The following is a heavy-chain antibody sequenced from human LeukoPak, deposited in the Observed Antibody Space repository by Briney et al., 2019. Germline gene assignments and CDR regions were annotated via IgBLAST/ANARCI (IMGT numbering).Heavy chain of an antibody. Sequence: GESLRISCKGSGYSFTSDWISWVRQMPGKGLEWMGRIDPSDSYTNYSPSFQGHVTISADKSISTAYLQWSSLKASDTAMYYCARQDCSSTSCYYYFDYWGQGTLVTVSS. CDR3: ARQDCSSTSCYYYFDY. V-gene: IGHV5-10-1*01. D-gene: IGHD2-2*01. CDR2: IDPSDSYT. CDR1: GYSFTSDW. J-gene: IGHJ4*02.